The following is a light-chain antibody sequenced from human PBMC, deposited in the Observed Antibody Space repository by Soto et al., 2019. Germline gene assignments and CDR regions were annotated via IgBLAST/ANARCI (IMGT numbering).Light chain of an antibody. CDR3: QQYSSSLIT. J-gene: IGKJ5*01. Sequence: QSPGTLSLSPGERAILSCRASQTISSNYLAWYQQKPGQAPRLLIYGASGRATGIPDRFSGSGSGTDFTLTISGLEPEDFAVYYCQQYSSSLITFGQGTRLEI. CDR2: GAS. CDR1: QTISSNY. V-gene: IGKV3-20*01.